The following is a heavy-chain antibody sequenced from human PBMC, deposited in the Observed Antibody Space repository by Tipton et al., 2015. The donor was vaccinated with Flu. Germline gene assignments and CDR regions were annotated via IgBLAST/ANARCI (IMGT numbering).Heavy chain of an antibody. D-gene: IGHD3-22*01. J-gene: IGHJ3*02. CDR3: ARGDRGYLDGYHI. V-gene: IGHV4-61*02. CDR1: GASISSGSYY. Sequence: LRLSCNVSGASISSGSYYWSWIRLPAGKGPEWIGRTHSNGNTNYNTSFGSRLTMSVDTSKSQFSMTLTSVTVADTAVYYCARGDRGYLDGYHIWGQGTMVTVSS. CDR2: THSNGNT.